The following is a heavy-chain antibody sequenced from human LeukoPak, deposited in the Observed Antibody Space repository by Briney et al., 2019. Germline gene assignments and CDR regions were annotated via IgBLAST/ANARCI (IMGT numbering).Heavy chain of an antibody. V-gene: IGHV4-34*01. CDR1: GGSFSGYY. J-gene: IGHJ4*02. Sequence: SETLSLSCAGYGGSFSGYYGSWIRQPPGKGLEWIGEINHSGSTNYNPSLKSRVTISVDTSKNQFSLKLSSVTAADTAVYYCARDYSNYDRRIDYWGQGTLVTVSS. D-gene: IGHD4-11*01. CDR2: INHSGST. CDR3: ARDYSNYDRRIDY.